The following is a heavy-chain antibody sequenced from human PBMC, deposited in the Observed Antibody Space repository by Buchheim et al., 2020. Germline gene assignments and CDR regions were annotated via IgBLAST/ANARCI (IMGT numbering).Heavy chain of an antibody. CDR2: TSGSDGAT. V-gene: IGHV3-23*01. Sequence: EVQLLASGGGLVQPGGSLRLSCAASGFSFSTYPMAWVRQAPGKGLEWVSATSGSDGATYYADSVKGRFTISRDNSKNTLSLQMNSLRAEDTAVYYCAKSIVVPAAYNGVVDHWGQGAL. CDR1: GFSFSTYP. J-gene: IGHJ4*02. D-gene: IGHD2-2*01. CDR3: AKSIVVPAAYNGVVDH.